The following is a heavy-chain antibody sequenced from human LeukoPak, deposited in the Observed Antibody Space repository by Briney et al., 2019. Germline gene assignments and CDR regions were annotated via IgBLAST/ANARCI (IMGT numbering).Heavy chain of an antibody. J-gene: IGHJ4*02. Sequence: PSETLSLTCTISGGSISSGGYYWSWIRQHPGKGLEWIGYIFYSGSTYYNPSLKSRVTISVDTSKNQFSLKLSSVTAADTAVYYCVRYSYGSGKFSFDYWGQGTLVTVSS. V-gene: IGHV4-31*03. CDR2: IFYSGST. D-gene: IGHD3-10*01. CDR3: VRYSYGSGKFSFDY. CDR1: GGSISSGGYY.